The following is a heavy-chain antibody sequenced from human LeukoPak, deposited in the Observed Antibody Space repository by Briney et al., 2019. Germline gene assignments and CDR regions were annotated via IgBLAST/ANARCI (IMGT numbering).Heavy chain of an antibody. J-gene: IGHJ4*02. CDR1: GGSISSYY. CDR3: ARGARVTPFDY. D-gene: IGHD2-21*02. V-gene: IGHV4-59*01. CDR2: IYYSGST. Sequence: PSETLSLTCTVSGGSISSYYWSWIRQPPGKGLEWIGYIYYSGSTNYNPSVKSRVTISVDTSKNQLSLKLTSVTAADTAVYYCARGARVTPFDYWGQGTLSPSPQ.